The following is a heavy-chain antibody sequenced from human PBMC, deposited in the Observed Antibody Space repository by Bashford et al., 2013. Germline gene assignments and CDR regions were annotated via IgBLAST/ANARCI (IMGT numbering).Heavy chain of an antibody. Sequence: VRQAPGKGLEWVSVISGTGRNTYYADSVQGRFTISRDNSKNTLHLQMNSLRAEDTGIYYCAKDRVWEYVLLCCIESKNDAFDIWGQGTVVTVS. J-gene: IGHJ3*02. D-gene: IGHD3-10*02. V-gene: IGHV3-23*01. CDR3: AKDRVWEYVLLCCIESKNDAFDI. CDR2: ISGTGRNT.